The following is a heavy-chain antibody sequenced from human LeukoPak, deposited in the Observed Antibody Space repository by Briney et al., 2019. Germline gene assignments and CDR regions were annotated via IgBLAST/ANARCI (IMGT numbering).Heavy chain of an antibody. CDR1: GGSISSSSYY. V-gene: IGHV4-39*01. Sequence: PSETLSLTCTVSGGSISSSSYYWGWIRQPPGKGLEWIGSIYYSGSIYYNPSLKSRVTISVDTSKNQFSLKLSSVTAADTAVYYCARQFSRSIAAAGRWGQGTLVTVSS. CDR3: ARQFSRSIAAAGR. D-gene: IGHD6-13*01. CDR2: IYYSGSI. J-gene: IGHJ4*02.